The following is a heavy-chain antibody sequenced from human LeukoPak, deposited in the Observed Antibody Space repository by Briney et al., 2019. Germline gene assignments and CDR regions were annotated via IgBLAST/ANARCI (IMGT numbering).Heavy chain of an antibody. CDR1: GYSISSGYY. V-gene: IGHV4-38-2*01. CDR3: ARTHYDYGDYEGFDY. J-gene: IGHJ4*02. CDR2: IYHSGST. D-gene: IGHD4-17*01. Sequence: SETLSPTCAVSGYSISSGYYWGWIRQPPGKGLEWIGSIYHSGSTYYNPSLKSRVTISVDTSKNQFSLKLSSVTAADTAVYYCARTHYDYGDYEGFDYWGQGTLVTVSS.